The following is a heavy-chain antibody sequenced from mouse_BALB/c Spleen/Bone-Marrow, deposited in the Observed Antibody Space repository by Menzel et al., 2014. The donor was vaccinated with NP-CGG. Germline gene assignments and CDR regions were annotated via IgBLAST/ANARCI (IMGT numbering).Heavy chain of an antibody. CDR1: GYTFTDYW. J-gene: IGHJ1*01. Sequence: QQPGAELVMPLASAKMFFKVSGYTFTDYWMHWVKQRPGQGLAWIGAIDTSDSYTTYNQNFKDKATLTVDESSSTASMQFSSLTSEDSAVYYCARRYGHYWYFYFRRPGTTVSASS. CDR3: ARRYGHYWYFYF. D-gene: IGHD2-10*02. V-gene: IGHV1-69*01. CDR2: IDTSDSYT.